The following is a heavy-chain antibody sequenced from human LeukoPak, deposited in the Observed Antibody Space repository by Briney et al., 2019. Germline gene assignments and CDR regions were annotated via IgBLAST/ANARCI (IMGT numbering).Heavy chain of an antibody. CDR1: GFTFSSYA. V-gene: IGHV3-23*01. CDR2: ISGSGGST. Sequence: KTGGSLRLSCAASGFTFSSYAMSWVRQAPGKGLEWVSAISGSGGSTYYADSVKGRFTTSRDNSKNTLYLQMNSLRAEDTAVYYCAKERDIVVVVAATISWFDPWGQGTLVTVSS. J-gene: IGHJ5*02. D-gene: IGHD2-15*01. CDR3: AKERDIVVVVAATISWFDP.